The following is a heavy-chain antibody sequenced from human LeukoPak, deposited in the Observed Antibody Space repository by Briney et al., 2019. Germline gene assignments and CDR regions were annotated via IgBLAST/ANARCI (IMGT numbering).Heavy chain of an antibody. Sequence: ASVKVSCKASGYTFTSYDINWVRQATGQGLEWMGWMNPNSGNTGCAQKFQGRVTMTRNTSNSTDYMALSSLRSEDTAVYYCARVSYDFWSGYYRNYYYGMDVWGQGTTVTVSS. J-gene: IGHJ6*02. CDR1: GYTFTSYD. V-gene: IGHV1-8*01. CDR2: MNPNSGNT. CDR3: ARVSYDFWSGYYRNYYYGMDV. D-gene: IGHD3-3*01.